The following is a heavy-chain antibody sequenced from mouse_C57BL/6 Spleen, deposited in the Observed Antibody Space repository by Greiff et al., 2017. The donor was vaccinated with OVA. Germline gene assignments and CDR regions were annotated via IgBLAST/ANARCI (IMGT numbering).Heavy chain of an antibody. CDR1: GYAFSSYW. CDR3: ARSPSLGYFDY. D-gene: IGHD3-1*01. CDR2: IYPGDGDT. Sequence: VQLQQSGAELVKPGASVKISCKASGYAFSSYWMNWVKQRPGKGLEWIGQIYPGDGDTNYNGKFKGKATLTADKSSSTAYMQLSSLTSEDSAVYFCARSPSLGYFDYWGQGTTLTVSS. V-gene: IGHV1-80*01. J-gene: IGHJ2*01.